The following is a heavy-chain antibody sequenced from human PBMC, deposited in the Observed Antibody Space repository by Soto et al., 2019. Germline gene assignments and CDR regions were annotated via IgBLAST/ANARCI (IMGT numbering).Heavy chain of an antibody. CDR1: GGSISSSSYY. V-gene: IGHV4-39*01. CDR3: ARLVGDWLFDFDY. Sequence: QLQLQESGPGLVKPSETLSLTCTVSGGSISSSSYYWGWIRQPPGKGLEWIGSIYYSGSTYYNPSLKSRVTISVDTSKNQFSLKLSSVTAADTAVYYCARLVGDWLFDFDYWGQGTLVTVSS. CDR2: IYYSGST. D-gene: IGHD3-9*01. J-gene: IGHJ4*02.